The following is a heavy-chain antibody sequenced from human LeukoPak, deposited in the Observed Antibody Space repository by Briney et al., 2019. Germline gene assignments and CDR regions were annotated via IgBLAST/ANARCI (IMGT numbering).Heavy chain of an antibody. V-gene: IGHV3-30*02. CDR1: GFTFSSYG. Sequence: QSGGSLRLSCAASGFTFSSYGMHWVRQAPGKGLEWVAFIRYDGSNKYYADSVKGRFTISRDNSKNTLYLQMNSLRAEDTAVYYCAKDRGWNADFDYWGQGTLVTVSS. CDR2: IRYDGSNK. CDR3: AKDRGWNADFDY. D-gene: IGHD1-1*01. J-gene: IGHJ4*02.